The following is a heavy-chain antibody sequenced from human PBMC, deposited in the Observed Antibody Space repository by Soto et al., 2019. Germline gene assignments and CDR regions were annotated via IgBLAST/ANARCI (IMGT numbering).Heavy chain of an antibody. CDR1: GFTFDDYA. Sequence: GGSLRLSCAASGFTFDDYAMHWVRQAPGKGLEWVSGISWNSGSIGYADSVKGRFTISRDNAKNSLYLQMNSLRAEDTALYYCAKDRIAAAGTTLGLYYFDYWGQGTLVTVSS. D-gene: IGHD6-13*01. V-gene: IGHV3-9*01. J-gene: IGHJ4*02. CDR2: ISWNSGSI. CDR3: AKDRIAAAGTTLGLYYFDY.